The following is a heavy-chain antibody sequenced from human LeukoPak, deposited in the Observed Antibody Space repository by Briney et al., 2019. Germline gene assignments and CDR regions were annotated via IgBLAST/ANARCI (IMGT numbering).Heavy chain of an antibody. Sequence: SETLSLTCTVSSGSISTSNYYWGWVRQPPGKALEWIGNIFYSGSTYSNPSLQSRVTISVDTSKNQFSLKLNSVTAADTAVYYCASFYCSGGSCYQYYSYYYMDVWGKGTTVTISS. V-gene: IGHV4-39*01. CDR2: IFYSGST. CDR1: SGSISTSNYY. J-gene: IGHJ6*03. D-gene: IGHD2-15*01. CDR3: ASFYCSGGSCYQYYSYYYMDV.